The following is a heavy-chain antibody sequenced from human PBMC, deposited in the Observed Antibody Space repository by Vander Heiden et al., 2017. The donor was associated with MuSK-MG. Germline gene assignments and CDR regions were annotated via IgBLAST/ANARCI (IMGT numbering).Heavy chain of an antibody. J-gene: IGHJ3*02. CDR3: ASGGNRYCSGGSCYGDAFDI. CDR2: IYPGDSDT. CDR1: GYSFTSYW. D-gene: IGHD2-15*01. Sequence: EVQLVQSGAEVKKPGESLKISCKVSGYSFTSYWIGWVRQMPGKGLEWMGIIYPGDSDTRYSPSFQGQVTISADKSISTAYLQWSSLKASDTAMYYCASGGNRYCSGGSCYGDAFDIWGQGTMVTVSS. V-gene: IGHV5-51*01.